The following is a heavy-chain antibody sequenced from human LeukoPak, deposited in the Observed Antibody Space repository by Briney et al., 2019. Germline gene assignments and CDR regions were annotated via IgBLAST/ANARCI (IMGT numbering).Heavy chain of an antibody. J-gene: IGHJ4*02. D-gene: IGHD3/OR15-3a*01. CDR2: IDTHTGNP. V-gene: IGHV7-4-1*02. CDR1: GYTFTRYA. Sequence: GASVKVSCKSSGYTFTRYAMNWVRQAPGQGLEWMGWIDTHTGNPTYAQGFTGRFVFSLDTSVSTTYLQISSLKAEDTAVYFCARGDFWTGYSVGYWGQGTLVTVSS. CDR3: ARGDFWTGYSVGY.